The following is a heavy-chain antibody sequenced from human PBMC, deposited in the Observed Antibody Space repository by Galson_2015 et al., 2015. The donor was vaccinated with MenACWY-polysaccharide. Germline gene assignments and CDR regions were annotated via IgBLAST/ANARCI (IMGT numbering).Heavy chain of an antibody. CDR3: ARGGGGDPYDY. J-gene: IGHJ4*02. Sequence: NWIRQSPSSGLEWLGRTYYRSKWYNDYAVSVRSRITINPDTSKNQFSLQLNSVTPEDTAVYYCARGGGGDPYDYWGQGTLVTVSS. V-gene: IGHV6-1*01. CDR2: TYYRSKWYN. D-gene: IGHD2-21*02.